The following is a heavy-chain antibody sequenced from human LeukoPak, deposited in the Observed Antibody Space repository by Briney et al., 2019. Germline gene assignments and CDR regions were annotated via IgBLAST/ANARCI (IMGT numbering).Heavy chain of an antibody. V-gene: IGHV3-21*01. J-gene: IGHJ4*02. Sequence: GGSLRLSCAASGFTFSNAWMSWVRQAPGKGLEWVSSISSSSSYIYYADSVKGRFTISRDNAKNSLYLQMNSLRAEDTAVYYCARNKKGDRYTYGHDYWGQGTLVTVSS. CDR2: ISSSSSYI. CDR1: GFTFSNAW. D-gene: IGHD5-18*01. CDR3: ARNKKGDRYTYGHDY.